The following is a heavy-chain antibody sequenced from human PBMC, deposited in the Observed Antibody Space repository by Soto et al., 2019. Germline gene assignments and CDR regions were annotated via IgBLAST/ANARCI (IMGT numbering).Heavy chain of an antibody. V-gene: IGHV3-23*01. J-gene: IGHJ6*03. CDR2: ISGSGGST. D-gene: IGHD6-6*01. Sequence: PGGSLRLSCAASGFTFSSYAMSWVRQAPGKGLEWVSAISGSGGSTYYADSVKGRFTISRDNSKNTLYLQMNSLRAEDTAVYYCAKDPLAAPALYYMDVWGKGTTVTVSS. CDR1: GFTFSSYA. CDR3: AKDPLAAPALYYMDV.